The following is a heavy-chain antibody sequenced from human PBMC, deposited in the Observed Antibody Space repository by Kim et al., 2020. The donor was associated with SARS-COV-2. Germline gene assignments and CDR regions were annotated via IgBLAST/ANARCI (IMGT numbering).Heavy chain of an antibody. D-gene: IGHD2-21*02. Sequence: VKGRLTISRDNAKNTMYLQMNSLRAEDTAVYYCAKDQFGGNSRRWLSVADWGQGTLVTVSS. CDR3: AKDQFGGNSRRWLSVAD. J-gene: IGHJ4*02. V-gene: IGHV3-30*02.